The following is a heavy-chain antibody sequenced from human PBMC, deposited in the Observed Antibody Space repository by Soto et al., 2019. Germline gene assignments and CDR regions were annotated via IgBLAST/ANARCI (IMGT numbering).Heavy chain of an antibody. J-gene: IGHJ6*02. D-gene: IGHD2-2*01. CDR1: GFTFSSYW. CDR2: IKQDGSEK. CDR3: ARDGLSDIVXLPAATKGGYYYYGMDV. Sequence: GGSLRLSCAAFGFTFSSYWMSWVRQAPGKGLEWVANIKQDGSEKYYVDSVKGRFTISRDNAKNSLYLQMNSLSAEDTAVYYCARDGLSDIVXLPAATKGGYYYYGMDVWGLGTTVTVSS. V-gene: IGHV3-7*03.